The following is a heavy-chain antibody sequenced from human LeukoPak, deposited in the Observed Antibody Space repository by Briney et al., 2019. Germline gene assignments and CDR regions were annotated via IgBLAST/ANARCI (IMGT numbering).Heavy chain of an antibody. J-gene: IGHJ5*02. CDR2: ISYSGNT. Sequence: PSETLSLTCSVSGGPINSYYWNWIRQPPGKGLEWIASISYSGNTHYNPSLESRVTISVDTSKNQFSLKLSSVTAADTAVYYCARRVIESAVTSDRNWFDPWGQGTLITVSS. D-gene: IGHD4-11*01. CDR1: GGPINSYY. V-gene: IGHV4-59*08. CDR3: ARRVIESAVTSDRNWFDP.